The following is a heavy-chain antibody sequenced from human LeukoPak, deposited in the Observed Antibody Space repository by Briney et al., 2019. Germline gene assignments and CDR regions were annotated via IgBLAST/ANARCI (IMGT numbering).Heavy chain of an antibody. J-gene: IGHJ6*02. D-gene: IGHD2-2*01. Sequence: SETLSLTCTVSGGSISTYYWNWIRQPPGKGLEWIGYIYHSGSTNYNPSLQSRVTISVDTSKNQFSLKLSSATAADTAVYYCARVRGNIVVVPAAGDYYYYGMDVWGQGTTVTVSS. CDR1: GGSISTYY. CDR3: ARVRGNIVVVPAAGDYYYYGMDV. CDR2: IYHSGST. V-gene: IGHV4-59*01.